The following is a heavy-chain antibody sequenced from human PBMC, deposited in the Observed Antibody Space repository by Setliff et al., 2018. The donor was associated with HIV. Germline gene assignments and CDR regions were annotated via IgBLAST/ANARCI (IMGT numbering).Heavy chain of an antibody. V-gene: IGHV1-8*02. D-gene: IGHD5-12*01. Sequence: ASVKVSCKASGYPFSSYDIHWVRQATGQGLEWMGWMNPNSANTGYAQKFQGRVTMTTNTSMSTAYMELSGLRSEDTAVYYCARDRLPAEVAVSGDWFDPWGQGTLVTVSS. CDR2: MNPNSANT. CDR1: GYPFSSYD. J-gene: IGHJ5*02. CDR3: ARDRLPAEVAVSGDWFDP.